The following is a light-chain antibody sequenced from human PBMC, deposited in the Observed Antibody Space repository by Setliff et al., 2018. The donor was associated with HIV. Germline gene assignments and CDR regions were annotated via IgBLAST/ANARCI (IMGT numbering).Light chain of an antibody. V-gene: IGLV2-23*02. CDR1: SSDVGGYNY. CDR2: DVK. CDR3: CSYSGSGPV. J-gene: IGLJ1*01. Sequence: QSALAQPASVSESPGQSITLSCTGTSSDVGGYNYVSWYQKHPDKATKLMIFDVKNRPSGVSDRFSGSKPGNTASLTISGLQAEDEADYYCCSYSGSGPVFGAGTKVTVL.